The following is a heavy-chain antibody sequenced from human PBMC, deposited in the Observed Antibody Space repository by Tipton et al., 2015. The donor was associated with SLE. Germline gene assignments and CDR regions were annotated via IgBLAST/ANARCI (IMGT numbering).Heavy chain of an antibody. CDR1: GGSISGTSHY. CDR2: IYYSGTS. CDR3: AGTPWLVRFEY. D-gene: IGHD3-10*01. J-gene: IGHJ4*02. Sequence: TLSLTCSVSGGSISGTSHYWGWIRQSPGKGLEWLGSIYYSGTSNYNPSLKSRVTISVDTSKNQISLKLRSVTAADTAVYYCAGTPWLVRFEYWGQGTLVNVSP. V-gene: IGHV4-39*01.